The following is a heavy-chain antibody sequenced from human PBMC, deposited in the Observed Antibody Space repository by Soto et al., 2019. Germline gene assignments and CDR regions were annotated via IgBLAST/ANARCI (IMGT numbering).Heavy chain of an antibody. J-gene: IGHJ4*02. CDR1: RFTFSDYY. Sequence: GSLRLSCAASRFTFSDYYMSWIRQAPGKGLEWVSYIGSSDNIIYYADSVKGRFTISRDNAKNSLYLQMNSLRAEDTAVYYCARDLGYYESSGYFDYWGQGTLVTVSS. CDR2: IGSSDNII. CDR3: ARDLGYYESSGYFDY. D-gene: IGHD3-22*01. V-gene: IGHV3-11*01.